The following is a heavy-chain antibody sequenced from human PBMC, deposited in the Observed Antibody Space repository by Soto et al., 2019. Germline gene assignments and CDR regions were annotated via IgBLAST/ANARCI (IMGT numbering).Heavy chain of an antibody. CDR2: IIPIFGTA. J-gene: IGHJ2*01. Sequence: SVKVSWKASGGTFSSYAISWVRQAPGQGLEWMGGIIPIFGTANYAQKFQGRVTITADESTSTAYMELSSLRSEDTAVYYCARDYGDLWYFDLWGRGTLVTVSS. D-gene: IGHD4-17*01. CDR1: GGTFSSYA. CDR3: ARDYGDLWYFDL. V-gene: IGHV1-69*13.